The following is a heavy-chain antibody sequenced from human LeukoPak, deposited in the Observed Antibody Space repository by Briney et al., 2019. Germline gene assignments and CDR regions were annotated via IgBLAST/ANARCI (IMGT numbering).Heavy chain of an antibody. CDR2: IYYSGST. CDR3: ARVGEYYYDSSGYGGGYFDY. D-gene: IGHD3-22*01. J-gene: IGHJ4*02. Sequence: SETLSLTCTVSGGSISSYYWSWIRQPPGKGLEWIGYIYYSGSTNYNPSLKSRVTISVDTSKNQFSLKLSSVTAADAAMYYCARVGEYYYDSSGYGGGYFDYWGQGTLVTVSS. CDR1: GGSISSYY. V-gene: IGHV4-59*01.